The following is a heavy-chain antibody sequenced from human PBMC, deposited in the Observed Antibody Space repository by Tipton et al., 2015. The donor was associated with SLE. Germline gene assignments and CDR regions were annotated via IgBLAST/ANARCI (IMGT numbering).Heavy chain of an antibody. Sequence: GLVKPSETLSLTCTVSGGSISSSSYYWGWIRQPPGKGLEWIGSIYYSGSTYYNPSLESRVVMSMDKSKNQFSLKLTAVTAADTAVYYCARMGYAGIENWGQGTLVSVSS. CDR2: IYYSGST. CDR1: GGSISSSSYY. CDR3: ARMGYAGIEN. J-gene: IGHJ1*01. V-gene: IGHV4-39*07. D-gene: IGHD2-2*01.